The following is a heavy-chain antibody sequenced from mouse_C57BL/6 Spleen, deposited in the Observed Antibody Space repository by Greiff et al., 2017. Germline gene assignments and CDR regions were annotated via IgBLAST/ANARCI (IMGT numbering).Heavy chain of an antibody. V-gene: IGHV5-6*01. Sequence: EVQVVESGGDLVKPGGSLKLSCAASGFTFSSYGMSWVRQTPDKRLEWVATISSGGSYTYYPDSVKGRFTISRDNAKNTLYLQMSSLKSEDTAMYYCARPSTMVTTDYAMDYWGQGTSVTVSS. CDR3: ARPSTMVTTDYAMDY. CDR2: ISSGGSYT. J-gene: IGHJ4*01. D-gene: IGHD2-2*01. CDR1: GFTFSSYG.